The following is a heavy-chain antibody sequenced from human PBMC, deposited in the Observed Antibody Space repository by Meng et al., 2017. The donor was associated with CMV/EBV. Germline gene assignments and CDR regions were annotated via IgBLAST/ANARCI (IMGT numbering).Heavy chain of an antibody. CDR1: GGSFSGYY. CDR3: ARGEQWLARIFDY. J-gene: IGHJ4*02. V-gene: IGHV4-34*01. D-gene: IGHD6-19*01. Sequence: SETLSLTCAVYGGSFSGYYWSWIRQPPGKGLEWIGEINHSGSTNYNPSLKSRVTISVDTSKNQFSLKLSSVTAADTAVYYCARGEQWLARIFDYWGQGTLVTSPQ. CDR2: INHSGST.